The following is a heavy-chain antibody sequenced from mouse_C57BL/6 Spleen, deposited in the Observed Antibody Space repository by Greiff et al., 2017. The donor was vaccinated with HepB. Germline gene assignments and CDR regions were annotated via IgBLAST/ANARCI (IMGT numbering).Heavy chain of an antibody. D-gene: IGHD1-1*01. CDR2: IDPSDSYT. Sequence: QVQLKQPGAELVKPGASVKLSCKASGYTFTSYWMQWVKQRPGQGLEWIGEIDPSDSYTNYNQKFKGKATLTVDTSSSTAYMQLSSLTSEDSAVYYCARAHYYGSSYVGAMDYWGQGTSVTVSS. J-gene: IGHJ4*01. V-gene: IGHV1-50*01. CDR1: GYTFTSYW. CDR3: ARAHYYGSSYVGAMDY.